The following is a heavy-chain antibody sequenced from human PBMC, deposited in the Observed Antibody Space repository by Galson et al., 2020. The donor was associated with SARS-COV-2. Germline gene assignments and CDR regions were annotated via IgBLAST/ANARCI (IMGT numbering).Heavy chain of an antibody. D-gene: IGHD1-26*01. J-gene: IGHJ6*02. CDR1: GYSISSGYY. V-gene: IGHV4-38-2*02. CDR3: ARDRIVGGFWDYYYGMDV. CDR2: NYHSGST. Sequence: SETLSLTCTVSGYSISSGYYWGWILQPPGKGLEWIGSNYHSGSTYYNPSLKSRVTISVDTSKNQFSLKLSSVTAADTAVYYCARDRIVGGFWDYYYGMDVWGQGTTVTVSS.